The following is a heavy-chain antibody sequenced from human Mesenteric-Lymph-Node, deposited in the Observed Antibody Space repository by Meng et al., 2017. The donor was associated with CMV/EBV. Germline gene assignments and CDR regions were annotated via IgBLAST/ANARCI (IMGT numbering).Heavy chain of an antibody. CDR3: AREGGWAHFDY. V-gene: IGHV1-2*02. J-gene: IGHJ4*02. D-gene: IGHD3-16*01. CDR2: INPNSGGT. Sequence: ASVKVSCKASGYTFTDYYMHWVRQAPGQGLEWMGWINPNSGGTNFAQKFKGRVTMTRDTSISTAYMELSRLRSDDTAVYYWAREGGWAHFDYWGRGALVTVSS. CDR1: GYTFTDYY.